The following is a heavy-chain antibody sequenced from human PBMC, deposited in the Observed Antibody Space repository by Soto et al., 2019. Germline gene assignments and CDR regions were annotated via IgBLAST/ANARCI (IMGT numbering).Heavy chain of an antibody. Sequence: SETLSLTCTVSGGSISSGDYYWSWIRQPPGKGLEWIGYIYYSGSTYYNPSLKSRVTISVDTSKNQFSLKLSSVTAADTAVYYCASSENREKYYFDYWGQGTLVTVSS. CDR3: ASSENREKYYFDY. CDR2: IYYSGST. CDR1: GGSISSGDYY. V-gene: IGHV4-30-4*01. J-gene: IGHJ4*02.